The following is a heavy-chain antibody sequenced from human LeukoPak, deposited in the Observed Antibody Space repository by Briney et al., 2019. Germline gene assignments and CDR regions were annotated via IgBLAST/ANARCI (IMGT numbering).Heavy chain of an antibody. CDR2: ISGSGGST. V-gene: IGHV3-23*01. Sequence: GGSLRLSCAASGFTFSSYGMHWVRQAPGKGLEWVSAISGSGGSTYYADSVKGRFTISRGNSKNTLYLQMNSLRAEDTAVYYCAKDRDRCSSTSCFHWYFDLWGRGTLVTVSS. CDR3: AKDRDRCSSTSCFHWYFDL. D-gene: IGHD2-2*01. CDR1: GFTFSSYG. J-gene: IGHJ2*01.